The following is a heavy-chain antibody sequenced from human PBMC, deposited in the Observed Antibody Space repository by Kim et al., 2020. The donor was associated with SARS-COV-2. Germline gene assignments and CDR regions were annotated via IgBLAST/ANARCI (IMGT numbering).Heavy chain of an antibody. V-gene: IGHV3-30*04. CDR3: ARAVGSSWPFDY. J-gene: IGHJ4*02. CDR1: GFTFSSYA. D-gene: IGHD6-13*01. CDR2: ISYDGSNK. Sequence: GGSLRLSCAASGFTFSSYAMHWVRQAPGKGLEWVAVISYDGSNKYYADSVKGRFTISRDNSKNTLYLQMNSLRAEDTAVYYCARAVGSSWPFDYWGQGTLVTVSS.